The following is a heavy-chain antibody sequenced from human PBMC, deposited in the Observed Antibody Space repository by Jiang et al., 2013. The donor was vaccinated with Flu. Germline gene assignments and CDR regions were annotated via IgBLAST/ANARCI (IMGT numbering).Heavy chain of an antibody. J-gene: IGHJ5*02. V-gene: IGHV1-18*01. CDR3: ASTMVRAGGWFDP. Sequence: SGAEVKKPGASVKVSCKASGYTFTSFGISWVRQAPGQGLEWTGWISAYNGNRNYAQKLQGRVTMTTDTSTSTAYMELRSLRSDDTAVYYCASTMVRAGGWFDPWGQGTLVTVSS. CDR2: ISAYNGNR. D-gene: IGHD3-10*01. CDR1: GYTFTSFG.